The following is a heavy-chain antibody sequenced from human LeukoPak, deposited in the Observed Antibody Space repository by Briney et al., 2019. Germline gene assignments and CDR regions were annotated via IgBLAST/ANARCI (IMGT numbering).Heavy chain of an antibody. V-gene: IGHV3-30*04. CDR1: GFSFSTYT. D-gene: IGHD3-9*01. CDR2: ISYDASDK. J-gene: IGHJ4*02. CDR3: ARDYDILTGYYQLS. Sequence: GGSLRLSCAASGFSFSTYTMHWVRQAPGKGLEWVTVISYDASDKYYADSVKGRFTLSRDNAKNSLYLQMNSLRAEDTAVYYCARDYDILTGYYQLSWGQGTLVTVSS.